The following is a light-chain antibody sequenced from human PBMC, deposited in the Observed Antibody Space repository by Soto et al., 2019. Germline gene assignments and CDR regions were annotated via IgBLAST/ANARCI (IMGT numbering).Light chain of an antibody. CDR3: QQLNSYPLT. CDR1: QDIRNT. V-gene: IGKV1-6*01. CDR2: AAS. J-gene: IGKJ4*01. Sequence: AIQMTQSPSSQSASVGDRVATPCRASQDIRNTLAWYQQKPGEAPKLLIFAASNLQSGVPSRFSGSGSVTDFTLAITGLQPEDFATYYCQQLNSYPLTFGGGTKVDIK.